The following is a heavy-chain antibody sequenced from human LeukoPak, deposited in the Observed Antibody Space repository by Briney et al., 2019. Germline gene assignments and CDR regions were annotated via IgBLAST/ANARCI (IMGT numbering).Heavy chain of an antibody. J-gene: IGHJ4*02. V-gene: IGHV4-39*01. Sequence: SETLSLTCTVSGGSISSYYWGWIRQPPGKGLEWIGSIYYSGSTYYNPSLKSRVTISVDTSKNQFSLKLSSVTAADTAVYYCARVSVAGTLNFDYWGQGTLVTVSS. D-gene: IGHD6-19*01. CDR3: ARVSVAGTLNFDY. CDR2: IYYSGST. CDR1: GGSISSYY.